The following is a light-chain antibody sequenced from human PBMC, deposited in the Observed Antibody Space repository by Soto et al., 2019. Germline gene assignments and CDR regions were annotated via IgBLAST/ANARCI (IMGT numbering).Light chain of an antibody. CDR1: QSISSY. CDR2: AAS. J-gene: IGKJ2*01. Sequence: DIQMTQSPSSLSASVGDRLTITCRASQSISSYLNWYQQTPGKAPKLLIYAASTLQSGVPSRFSGSGSGTDFTLTISSLQPEDFATYYCQQTYSTPKTFGQGTKVEIK. V-gene: IGKV1-39*01. CDR3: QQTYSTPKT.